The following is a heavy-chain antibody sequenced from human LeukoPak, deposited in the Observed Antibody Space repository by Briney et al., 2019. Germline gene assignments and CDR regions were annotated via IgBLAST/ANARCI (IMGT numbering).Heavy chain of an antibody. CDR1: GFTFSTYS. CDR3: ARVSATGMGFDY. J-gene: IGHJ4*02. V-gene: IGHV3-21*01. D-gene: IGHD3-9*01. CDR2: ISSSSSYI. Sequence: GRSLRLSCAASGFTFSTYSMSWVRQAPGKGLEWVSSISSSSSYIYYADSLKGRFTISRDNAKNSLYLQMNSLRAEDTAVYSCARVSATGMGFDYWGQGSLVTVSS.